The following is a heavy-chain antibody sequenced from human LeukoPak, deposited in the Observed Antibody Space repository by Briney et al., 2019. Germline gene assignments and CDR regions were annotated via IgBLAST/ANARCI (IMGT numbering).Heavy chain of an antibody. J-gene: IGHJ4*02. Sequence: GESLRLSCAASGFTFRNYAIHWVRQAPGKGLEWVAVISSDGTNKNYADSVKGRFTISRDKAKNTVYLQVNSLRSEDTAVYYCARDPVTTWGYFDYWGQGTLVTVSS. D-gene: IGHD4-17*01. CDR3: ARDPVTTWGYFDY. CDR2: ISSDGTNK. V-gene: IGHV3-30-3*01. CDR1: GFTFRNYA.